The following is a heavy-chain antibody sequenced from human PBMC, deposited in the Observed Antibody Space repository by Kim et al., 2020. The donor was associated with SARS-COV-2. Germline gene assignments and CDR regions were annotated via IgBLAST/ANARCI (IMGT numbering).Heavy chain of an antibody. V-gene: IGHV3-7*03. CDR3: ARGGWRSPAY. Sequence: GGSLRLSCAASGFIFTTYWMSWVRQAPGKGLEWVANIKEDGSEKNYVDSVKGRFTISRDNAKNSVYLQMNSLRAEDTAVYYCARGGWRSPAYWGQGTLFT. CDR1: GFIFTTYW. D-gene: IGHD6-19*01. CDR2: IKEDGSEK. J-gene: IGHJ4*02.